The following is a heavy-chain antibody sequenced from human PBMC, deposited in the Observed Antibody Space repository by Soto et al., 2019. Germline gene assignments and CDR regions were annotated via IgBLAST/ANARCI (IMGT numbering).Heavy chain of an antibody. CDR2: SSNSGTFS. CDR3: ARSGDNYNRLDY. J-gene: IGHJ4*02. CDR1: GFTFSDYY. Sequence: QVQLVESGGGLVNPGGSLRLSCEGSGFTFSDYYISWIRQAPGKGLEWISYSSNSGTFSRYADSVKGRFSISRDNTKNLLYLQMNSLRAEDTAVYYCARSGDNYNRLDYWGQGTPVTVSS. V-gene: IGHV3-11*06. D-gene: IGHD1-1*01.